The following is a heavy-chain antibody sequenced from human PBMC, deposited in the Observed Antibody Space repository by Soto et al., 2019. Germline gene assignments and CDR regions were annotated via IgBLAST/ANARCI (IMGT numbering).Heavy chain of an antibody. J-gene: IGHJ5*02. CDR1: GFIFNNYA. V-gene: IGHV3-23*01. Sequence: EAQLLESGGGLVQPGGSLRLSCSASGFIFNNYAMSWVRQAPGKGLEWVSGITGYGATTYYAESVKGRFTISRDNSKNTLYLQMSTLTAEDTAVYYCERDPLLYDREWDSNWFGPWGQGTLVTVSS. D-gene: IGHD2-2*02. CDR3: ERDPLLYDREWDSNWFGP. CDR2: ITGYGATT.